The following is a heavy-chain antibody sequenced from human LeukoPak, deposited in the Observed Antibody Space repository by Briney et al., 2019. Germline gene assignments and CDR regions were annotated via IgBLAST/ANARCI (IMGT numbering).Heavy chain of an antibody. CDR2: INSGGRT. V-gene: IGHV3-23*01. J-gene: IGHJ4*02. Sequence: PGGSLRLSCAASGFTFSSCAMSWVRQAPGKGLEWVSAINSGGRTYYADSVKGRFTISRDNSKSTLYLQLNSLRAEDTAVYYCAKEGGYCSGSSCYTTSFDYWGQGTLVTVSS. CDR3: AKEGGYCSGSSCYTTSFDY. D-gene: IGHD2-2*02. CDR1: GFTFSSCA.